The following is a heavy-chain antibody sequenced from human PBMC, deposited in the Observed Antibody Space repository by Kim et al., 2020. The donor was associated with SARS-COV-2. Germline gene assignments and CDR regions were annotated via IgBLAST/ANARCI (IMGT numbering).Heavy chain of an antibody. V-gene: IGHV3-30-3*01. J-gene: IGHJ5*02. Sequence: GGSLRLSCAASGFTFSSYAMHWVRQAPGKGLEWVAVISYDGSNKYYADSVKGRFTISRDNSKNTLYLQMNSLRAEDTAVYYCARMYSGSYMGWFDPWGQGTLVTVSS. CDR2: ISYDGSNK. CDR1: GFTFSSYA. CDR3: ARMYSGSYMGWFDP. D-gene: IGHD1-26*01.